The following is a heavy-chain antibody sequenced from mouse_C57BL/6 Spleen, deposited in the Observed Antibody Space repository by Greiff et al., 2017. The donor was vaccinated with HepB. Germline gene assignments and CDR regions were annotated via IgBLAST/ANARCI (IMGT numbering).Heavy chain of an antibody. J-gene: IGHJ4*01. CDR2: INPNNGGT. V-gene: IGHV1-18*01. Sequence: EVKLQESGPELVKPGASVKIPCKASGYTFTDYNMDWVKQSHGKSLEWIGDINPNNGGTSYNQKFKGKATLTVDKSSSTAYMELRSLTSEDTAVYYCARSEDYAMDYWGQGTSVTVSS. CDR3: ARSEDYAMDY. CDR1: GYTFTDYN.